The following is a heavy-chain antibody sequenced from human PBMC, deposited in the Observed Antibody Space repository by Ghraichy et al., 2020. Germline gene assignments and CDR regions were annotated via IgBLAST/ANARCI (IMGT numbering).Heavy chain of an antibody. CDR3: ATPESGSSSWTRLDY. CDR1: GFTFSSYG. Sequence: GESLNISCAASGFTFSSYGMHWVRQAPGKGLEWVAVISYDGSNKYYADSVKGRFTISRDNSKNTLYLQMKSLRAEDTAVYYCATPESGSSSWTRLDYWGQGTLVTVSS. D-gene: IGHD6-13*01. V-gene: IGHV3-30*03. CDR2: ISYDGSNK. J-gene: IGHJ4*02.